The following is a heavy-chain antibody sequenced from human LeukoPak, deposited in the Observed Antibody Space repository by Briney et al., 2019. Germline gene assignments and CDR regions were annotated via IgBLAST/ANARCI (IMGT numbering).Heavy chain of an antibody. V-gene: IGHV1-69*13. CDR1: GYTFTGYY. D-gene: IGHD3-22*01. Sequence: SVKVSCKASGYTFTGYYMHWVRQAPGQGLEWMGGIIPILGTANYAQKFQGRVTITADESTSTAYMELSSLRSEDTAVYYCARESMYYDSSGYFLSGWFDPWGQGTLVTVSS. J-gene: IGHJ5*02. CDR2: IIPILGTA. CDR3: ARESMYYDSSGYFLSGWFDP.